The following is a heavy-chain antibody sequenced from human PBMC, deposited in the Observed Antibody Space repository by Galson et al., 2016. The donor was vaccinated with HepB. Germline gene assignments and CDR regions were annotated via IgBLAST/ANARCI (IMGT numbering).Heavy chain of an antibody. D-gene: IGHD3-10*01. J-gene: IGHJ4*02. Sequence: ETLSLTCTVSGGSISSTSYYWGWIRQPPGKGLEWIGSIYFSGSTYFNPSLKSRVTISVDTFKNQFSLKLSSVTATDTAVYYCARQGDGEGAGLDYWGQGTLVTVSS. CDR3: ARQGDGEGAGLDY. V-gene: IGHV4-39*01. CDR2: IYFSGST. CDR1: GGSISSTSYY.